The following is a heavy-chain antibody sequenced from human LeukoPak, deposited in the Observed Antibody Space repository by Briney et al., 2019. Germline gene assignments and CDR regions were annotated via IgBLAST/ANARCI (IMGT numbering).Heavy chain of an antibody. V-gene: IGHV1-8*01. J-gene: IGHJ6*02. CDR3: ARFGFAWFGELLSSGYGMDV. Sequence: ASVKVSCKASGYTSTSYDINWVRQATGQGLEWMGWMNPNSGNTGYAQKFQGRVTMTRNTSISTAYMELSSLRSEDTAVYYCARFGFAWFGELLSSGYGMDVWGQGTTVTVSS. D-gene: IGHD3-10*01. CDR2: MNPNSGNT. CDR1: GYTSTSYD.